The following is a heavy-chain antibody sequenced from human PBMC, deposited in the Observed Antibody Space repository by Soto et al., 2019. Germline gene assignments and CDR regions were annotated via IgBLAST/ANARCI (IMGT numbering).Heavy chain of an antibody. V-gene: IGHV1-69*13. Sequence: ASVKVSCKASGGTFSSYAISWVRQAPGQGLEWMGGIIPIFGTANYAQKFQGRVTITADESTSTAYMELSSLRSEDTAVYYCARMVGHYYGMDVWGQGTTVTVSS. D-gene: IGHD2-8*01. CDR1: GGTFSSYA. CDR2: IIPIFGTA. J-gene: IGHJ6*02. CDR3: ARMVGHYYGMDV.